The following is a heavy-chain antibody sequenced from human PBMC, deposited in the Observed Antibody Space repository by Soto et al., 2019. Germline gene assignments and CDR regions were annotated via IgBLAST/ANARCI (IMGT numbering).Heavy chain of an antibody. D-gene: IGHD3-3*02. CDR1: GFTFDDYA. V-gene: IGHV3-9*01. CDR3: AKDMIRVSMAAFDI. Sequence: EVQLVESGGGLVQPGRSPRLSCAASGFTFDDYAMHWVRQAPGKGLEWVSGISWNSGSIGYADSVKGRFTISRDNAKNSLYLQMNSLRAEDTALYYCAKDMIRVSMAAFDIWGQGTMVTVSS. CDR2: ISWNSGSI. J-gene: IGHJ3*02.